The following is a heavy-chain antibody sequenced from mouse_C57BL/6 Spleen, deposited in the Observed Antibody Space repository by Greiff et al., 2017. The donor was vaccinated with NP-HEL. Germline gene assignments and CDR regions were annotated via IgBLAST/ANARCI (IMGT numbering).Heavy chain of an antibody. D-gene: IGHD2-1*01. Sequence: DVKLVESGGGLVKPGGSLKLSCAASGFTFSSYAMSWVRQTPEERLEWVATISDGGSYTYYPDNVKGRFTISRDNAKNNLYLQMSHLKSEDTAMYYCARDFYSYYFDYWGQGTTLTVSS. J-gene: IGHJ2*01. CDR3: ARDFYSYYFDY. V-gene: IGHV5-4*01. CDR2: ISDGGSYT. CDR1: GFTFSSYA.